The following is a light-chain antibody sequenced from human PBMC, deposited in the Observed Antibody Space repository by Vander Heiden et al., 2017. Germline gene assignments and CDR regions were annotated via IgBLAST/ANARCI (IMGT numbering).Light chain of an antibody. CDR3: QQSNSTPCT. J-gene: IGKJ2*02. CDR2: AAS. Sequence: DIQMTQSPSSPAASVGDRGTFTRRASQSVNSYLNWYQKNPGKAPSLLIYAASTLQSGVPSRFSGSGSGTDFTLTISRLQPEDFATYYCQQSNSTPCTFGQGTKVDIK. V-gene: IGKV1-39*01. CDR1: QSVNSY.